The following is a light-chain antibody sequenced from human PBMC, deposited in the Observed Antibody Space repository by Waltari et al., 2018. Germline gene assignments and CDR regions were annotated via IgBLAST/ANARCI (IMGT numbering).Light chain of an antibody. Sequence: EIVLTQSPGTLSLSPGERGTLSCRASQRVSRFFAWYQQKPVQAPRLLIYGASTGATGIANRFSGSWSGTDCSLTISRLEPEDCAVYYCQKYDRLPATFGQGTKVEIK. CDR1: QRVSRF. CDR3: QKYDRLPAT. CDR2: GAS. V-gene: IGKV3-20*01. J-gene: IGKJ1*01.